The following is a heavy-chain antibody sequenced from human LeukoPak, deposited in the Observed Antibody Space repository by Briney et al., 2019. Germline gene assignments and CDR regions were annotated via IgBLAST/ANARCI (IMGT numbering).Heavy chain of an antibody. Sequence: SVKVSCKASGGTFSSYAISWVRQAPGQGLEWMGGIIPIFGTANYAQKFQGRVTITADKSTSTAYMELSSLRSEDTAVYYCARIEDDSSGYYDYWGQGTLVTVSS. CDR2: IIPIFGTA. CDR1: GGTFSSYA. D-gene: IGHD3-22*01. J-gene: IGHJ4*02. V-gene: IGHV1-69*06. CDR3: ARIEDDSSGYYDY.